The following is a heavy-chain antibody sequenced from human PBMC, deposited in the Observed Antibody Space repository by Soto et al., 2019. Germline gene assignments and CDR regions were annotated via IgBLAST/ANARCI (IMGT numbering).Heavy chain of an antibody. J-gene: IGHJ4*02. V-gene: IGHV3-23*01. Sequence: GGSLRLSCAASGFTFSNYAMSWARQAPGKGLEWVSGTSGSGISTYYADSVKGRFTISRDNSKNRLYLQMNSLRAEDTAVYYCAKGSCSGGSCYPHLESWGQETLVTVSS. D-gene: IGHD2-15*01. CDR3: AKGSCSGGSCYPHLES. CDR2: TSGSGIST. CDR1: GFTFSNYA.